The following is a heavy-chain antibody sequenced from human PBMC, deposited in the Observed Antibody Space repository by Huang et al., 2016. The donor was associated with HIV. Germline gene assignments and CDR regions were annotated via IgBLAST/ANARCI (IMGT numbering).Heavy chain of an antibody. J-gene: IGHJ3*02. CDR3: AHRRGYYYDSSGYLGGDAFDI. Sequence: QITLKESGPTLVKPTQTLTLTCTFSGFSLSSSGVGVGWLRQPPGKALAWLALFYWDDDKRYSPALKSRLTINKDTSKNQVVLTMTNMDPVDTATYYCAHRRGYYYDSSGYLGGDAFDIWGQGTMVTVSS. D-gene: IGHD3-22*01. CDR2: FYWDDDK. V-gene: IGHV2-5*02. CDR1: GFSLSSSGVG.